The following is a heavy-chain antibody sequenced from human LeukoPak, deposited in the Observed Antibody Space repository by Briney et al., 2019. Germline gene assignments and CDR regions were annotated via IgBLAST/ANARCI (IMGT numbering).Heavy chain of an antibody. CDR2: INPSGGST. V-gene: IGHV1-46*01. J-gene: IGHJ4*02. D-gene: IGHD1-26*01. Sequence: GASVKVSCKASGYTFTSYYMHWVRQAPGQGLEWMGIINPSGGSTSYAQKFQGRVTMTRDTSPSTVYMELSSLRSEDTAVYYCARDFGSGSYLEPIYYFDYWGQGTLVTVSS. CDR1: GYTFTSYY. CDR3: ARDFGSGSYLEPIYYFDY.